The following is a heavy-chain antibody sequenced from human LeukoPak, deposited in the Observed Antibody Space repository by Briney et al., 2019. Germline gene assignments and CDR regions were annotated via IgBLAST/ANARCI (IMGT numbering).Heavy chain of an antibody. V-gene: IGHV4-34*10. J-gene: IGHJ4*02. Sequence: PSETLSLTCAVYGGSFSGYYWSWIRQPPGKGLEWIGEINHSGSTNYNPSLKSRVTMSVDTSKNQFSLKLTSVTAADTAVYFCGGYGSGTYYPFFWGQGTLVTVSS. CDR3: GGYGSGTYYPFF. D-gene: IGHD3-10*01. CDR1: GGSFSGYY. CDR2: INHSGST.